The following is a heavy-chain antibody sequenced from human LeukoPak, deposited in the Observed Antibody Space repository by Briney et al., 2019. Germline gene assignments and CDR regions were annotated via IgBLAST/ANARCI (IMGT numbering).Heavy chain of an antibody. CDR2: IYTSGST. CDR3: ARAHYYDSSGLDF. D-gene: IGHD3-22*01. CDR1: GGSISSGSYY. V-gene: IGHV4-61*02. J-gene: IGHJ4*02. Sequence: SETLSLTCTVSGGSISSGSYYWSWIRQPAGKGLEWIGRIYTSGSTNYNPSLKSRVTISVDTSKNQFSLKLSSVTAADTAVYYCARAHYYDSSGLDFWGQGTLVTVSS.